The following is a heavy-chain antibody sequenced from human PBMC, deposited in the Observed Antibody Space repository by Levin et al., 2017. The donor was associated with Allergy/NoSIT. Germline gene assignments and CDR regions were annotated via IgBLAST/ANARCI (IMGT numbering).Heavy chain of an antibody. V-gene: IGHV4-4*07. D-gene: IGHD2-2*01. J-gene: IGHJ3*02. CDR3: VRNLLPAVSGAFDI. CDR2: VYSSGIT. CDR1: CGPVSSVY. Sequence: SQTLSLTCTVSCGPVSSVYWSWIRQPAGRGLEWIGRVYSSGITIDNPPHKTRVTMSLDTSKNQFSLKLSSVTAAETAVYDCVRNLLPAVSGAFDIWGQGTMVSVSS.